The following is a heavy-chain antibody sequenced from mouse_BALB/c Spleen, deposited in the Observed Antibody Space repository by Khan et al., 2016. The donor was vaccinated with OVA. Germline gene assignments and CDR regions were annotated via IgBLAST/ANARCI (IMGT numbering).Heavy chain of an antibody. J-gene: IGHJ3*01. CDR3: ARHGYVAWFAY. D-gene: IGHD2-2*01. V-gene: IGHV1S135*01. CDR1: GYSFTSYY. CDR2: IDPFNGDT. Sequence: VQLQQPGPELMKPGTSVKIFCKASGYSFTSYYIHWVKQSHGKSLEWIGYIDPFNGDTTYNQKFKGKATLTVDKSSSTAYMHLSSLTSEDSAVYYCARHGYVAWFAYWGQGTLVTVSA.